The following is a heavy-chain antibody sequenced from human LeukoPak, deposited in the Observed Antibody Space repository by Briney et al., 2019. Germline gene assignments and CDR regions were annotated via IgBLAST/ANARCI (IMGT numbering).Heavy chain of an antibody. CDR1: GYTFTNYG. V-gene: IGHV1-18*01. CDR2: FSAYKGNT. J-gene: IGHJ4*02. CDR3: ARGVAGTEGLFEY. Sequence: ASVKVSCKASGYTFTNYGITWVRQAPGQGLEWMGWFSAYKGNTNYAQKLQDRVTMTTDTSTNTAYMELRSLRSDDTAVYFCARGVAGTEGLFEYWGQGTLVTVSS. D-gene: IGHD6-19*01.